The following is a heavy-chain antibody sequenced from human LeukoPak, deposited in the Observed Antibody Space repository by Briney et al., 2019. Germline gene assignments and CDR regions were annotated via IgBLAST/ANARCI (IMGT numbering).Heavy chain of an antibody. J-gene: IGHJ4*02. CDR3: ARASDGIHFDY. V-gene: IGHV1-2*02. Sequence: ASVKVSCKASGYTFTGYYMHWVRQAPGQGLEWMGWINPNSGGTNYAQKFQGRVTMTRATSISTAYMERSRMRSDDTAVYYCARASDGIHFDYWGQGTLVTVSS. CDR2: INPNSGGT. CDR1: GYTFTGYY. D-gene: IGHD5-24*01.